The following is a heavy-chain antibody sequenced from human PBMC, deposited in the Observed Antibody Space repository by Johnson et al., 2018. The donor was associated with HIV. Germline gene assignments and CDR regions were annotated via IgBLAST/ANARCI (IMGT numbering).Heavy chain of an antibody. CDR1: GFTFSSYA. D-gene: IGHD1-26*01. J-gene: IGHJ3*02. CDR3: ARGRASWELYDAFEI. V-gene: IGHV3-30*04. Sequence: QVQLVESGGGVVQPGRSLRLSCAASGFTFSSYAMHWVRQAPGKGLEWVAVIWYDGSNNYYADSVKGRFTISKDNSRNTLFLHMNSLRTEDTAVYYCARGRASWELYDAFEIWGQGTMVIVSS. CDR2: IWYDGSNN.